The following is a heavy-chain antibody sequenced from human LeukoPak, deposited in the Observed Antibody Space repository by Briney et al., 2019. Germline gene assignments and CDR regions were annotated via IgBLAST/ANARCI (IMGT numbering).Heavy chain of an antibody. CDR3: ARVGHYYEIY. D-gene: IGHD3-22*01. CDR2: IYYSGST. Sequence: SETLSLTCTVSGGSISSSSYYWGWIRQPPGKGLEWIGSIYYSGSTYYNPSLKSRVTISVDTSKNQFSLKLSSVTAADTAVYYCARVGHYYEIYWGQGTLVTVSS. CDR1: GGSISSSSYY. J-gene: IGHJ4*02. V-gene: IGHV4-39*07.